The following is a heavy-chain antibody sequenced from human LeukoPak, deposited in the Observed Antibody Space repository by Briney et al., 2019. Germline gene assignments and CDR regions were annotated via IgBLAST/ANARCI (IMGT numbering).Heavy chain of an antibody. CDR3: ARDLGAAAGTGFDY. J-gene: IGHJ4*02. CDR2: ISYDGSNK. Sequence: PGGSLRLSCAASGFTFSSYGMHWVRQAPGKGPEWVAVISYDGSNKYYADSVKGRFTISRDNSKNTLYLQMNSLRAEDTAVYYCARDLGAAAGTGFDYWGQGTLVTVSS. V-gene: IGHV3-30*03. D-gene: IGHD6-13*01. CDR1: GFTFSSYG.